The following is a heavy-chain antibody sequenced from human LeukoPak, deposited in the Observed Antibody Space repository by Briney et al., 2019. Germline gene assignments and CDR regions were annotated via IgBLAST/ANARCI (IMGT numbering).Heavy chain of an antibody. J-gene: IGHJ1*01. CDR3: AKGRAIVVVTAVQH. Sequence: GGSLRLSCAASGFTFSSYAMSWVRQAPGKGLEWVSAISGSGGSTYYADSVKGRFTISRDNSKNTLYLQMNSLRAEDTAVYYCAKGRAIVVVTAVQHWGQGTLVTVSS. D-gene: IGHD2-21*02. CDR2: ISGSGGST. V-gene: IGHV3-23*01. CDR1: GFTFSSYA.